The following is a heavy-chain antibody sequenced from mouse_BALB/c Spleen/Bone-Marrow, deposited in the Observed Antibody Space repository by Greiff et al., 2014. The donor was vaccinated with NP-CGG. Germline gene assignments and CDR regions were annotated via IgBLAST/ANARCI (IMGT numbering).Heavy chain of an antibody. J-gene: IGHJ3*01. D-gene: IGHD1-1*01. V-gene: IGHV14-3*02. CDR1: GFNIKDTY. Sequence: VQLKDSGAELAKPGASVKLSCTASGFNIKDTYMHWVKQRPEQGLEWIGRIDPANGNTKYDPKFQGKATITADTSSNTAYLQLSSLTSEDTAVYYCASYYYGSSSFAYWGQGTLVTVSA. CDR3: ASYYYGSSSFAY. CDR2: IDPANGNT.